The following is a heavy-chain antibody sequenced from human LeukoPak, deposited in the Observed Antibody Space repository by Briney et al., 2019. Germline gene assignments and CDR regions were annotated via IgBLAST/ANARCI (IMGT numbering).Heavy chain of an antibody. CDR2: MNPNSGNT. J-gene: IGHJ4*02. CDR1: GYTFTSYD. D-gene: IGHD3-10*01. CDR3: ARDLRGGVILTMVRAPKAHPGY. Sequence: APVKVSCKASGYTFTSYDINWVRQAAGQGLEWMGWMNPNSGNTDYAQKFQGRVTMTRNTSISTAYMELRSLRSDDTAVYYCARDLRGGVILTMVRAPKAHPGYWGQGTLVTVSS. V-gene: IGHV1-8*01.